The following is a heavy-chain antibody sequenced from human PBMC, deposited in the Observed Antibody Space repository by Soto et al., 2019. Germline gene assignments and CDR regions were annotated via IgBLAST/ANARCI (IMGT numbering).Heavy chain of an antibody. CDR1: GYTFTSYY. Sequence: ASVKVSCKASGYTFTSYYMHWVRQAPGQGLEWMGIINPSGGSTSYAQKFQGRVTMTRDTSTSTVYMELSSLRSEDTAVYYCARGHVLRYFDWLLETPPFDYWGQGTLVTVSS. D-gene: IGHD3-9*01. V-gene: IGHV1-46*03. J-gene: IGHJ4*02. CDR2: INPSGGST. CDR3: ARGHVLRYFDWLLETPPFDY.